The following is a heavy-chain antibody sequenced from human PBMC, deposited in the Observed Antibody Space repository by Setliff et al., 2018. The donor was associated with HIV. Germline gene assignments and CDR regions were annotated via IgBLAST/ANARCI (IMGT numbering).Heavy chain of an antibody. CDR2: INHSGSP. CDR1: GGSFSGSY. J-gene: IGHJ6*02. Sequence: PSETLSPTCGVFGGSFSGSYWSWIRQSPGKGLEWIGEINHSGSPNYNPSLKSRVTISVDTSNNQFTLRLKSVTAADTAVYYCARLGRNLRFLTVWGQGTTVTVSS. V-gene: IGHV4-34*01. CDR3: ARLGRNLRFLTV. D-gene: IGHD3-3*01.